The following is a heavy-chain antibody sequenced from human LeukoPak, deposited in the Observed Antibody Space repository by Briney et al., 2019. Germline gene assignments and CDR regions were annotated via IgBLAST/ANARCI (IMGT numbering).Heavy chain of an antibody. V-gene: IGHV4-39*02. Sequence: SETLSLTCSVSGGSIRSGSFSWGWIRQPPGKGLEWIGNLYNSGSTYDNASLKSRVTISVDTSENHFSLRLTSVTAADTAVYYCARNPMDSSGWYTYFDYWGQGTLVTVSS. CDR3: ARNPMDSSGWYTYFDY. CDR1: GGSIRSGSFS. J-gene: IGHJ4*02. D-gene: IGHD6-19*01. CDR2: LYNSGST.